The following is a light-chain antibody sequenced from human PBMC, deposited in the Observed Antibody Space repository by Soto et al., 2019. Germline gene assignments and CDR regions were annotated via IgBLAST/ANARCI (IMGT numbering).Light chain of an antibody. Sequence: QPVLTQPPSASGTPGQRVTISCSGSSSNIGSKYAYWYQQLPGRAPKLLIYRNNQRPSGVPDRFSGSKSGNSASLAISGLRSEDEADYYCAAWDDSLSGVVFGGGTKLTVL. CDR3: AAWDDSLSGVV. V-gene: IGLV1-47*01. J-gene: IGLJ2*01. CDR1: SSNIGSKY. CDR2: RNN.